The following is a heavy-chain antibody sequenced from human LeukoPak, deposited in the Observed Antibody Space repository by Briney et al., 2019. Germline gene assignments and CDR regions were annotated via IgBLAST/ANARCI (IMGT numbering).Heavy chain of an antibody. CDR2: ISAYNGNT. CDR3: ARGHDFWSGSGPQSGYYMDV. D-gene: IGHD3-3*01. J-gene: IGHJ6*03. Sequence: ASVKVSCKASGYTFTSYGISWVRQAPGQGLEWMGWISAYNGNTNYAQKLQGRVTMTTDTSTSTAYMELRSLRSDDTAVYYCARGHDFWSGSGPQSGYYMDVWGKGTTVTVSS. CDR1: GYTFTSYG. V-gene: IGHV1-18*01.